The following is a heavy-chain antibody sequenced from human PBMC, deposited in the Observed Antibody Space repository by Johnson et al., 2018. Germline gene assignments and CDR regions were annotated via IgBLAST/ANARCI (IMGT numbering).Heavy chain of an antibody. J-gene: IGHJ6*03. CDR1: GFTFSSYG. CDR2: ISYDGSNK. CDR3: AKGVTMIHRAFYMDV. Sequence: QVQLVESGGGVVQPGRSLRLSCAASGFTFSSYGMHWVRQAPGKGLEWVAVISYDGSNKYYADSVKGRFTISRDNSKNTLYLQMNSLRAEGTAVYYWAKGVTMIHRAFYMDVWGKGTTVTVSS. D-gene: IGHD3-22*01. V-gene: IGHV3-30*18.